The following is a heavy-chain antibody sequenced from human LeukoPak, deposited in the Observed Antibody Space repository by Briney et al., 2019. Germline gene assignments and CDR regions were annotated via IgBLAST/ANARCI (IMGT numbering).Heavy chain of an antibody. CDR1: GYTFTSYD. CDR2: MNPNSGNT. J-gene: IGHJ6*02. CDR3: ARVFCSGGSCYPRDYYGMDV. V-gene: IGHV1-8*01. D-gene: IGHD2-15*01. Sequence: ASVKVSCKASGYTFTSYDINWVRQATGQGLEWMGWMNPNSGNTGYAQKFQGRVTMTRNTSISTAYMELSSLRSEDTAVYYCARVFCSGGSCYPRDYYGMDVWGQGTTVTVSS.